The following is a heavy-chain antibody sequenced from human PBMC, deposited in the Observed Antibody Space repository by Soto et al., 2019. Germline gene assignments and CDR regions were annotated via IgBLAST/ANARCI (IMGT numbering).Heavy chain of an antibody. Sequence: QLQLQESGSGLVKPSQTLSLTCAVSGGSISSGGYSWSWIWQPPGKGLEWIGYIYHSGSTYYNPSLKSRVTISVDRSKNQFSRKLSSVTAADTAVYYCARGNGITMVRGNNWFDPWGQGTLVTVSS. CDR2: IYHSGST. CDR1: GGSISSGGYS. V-gene: IGHV4-30-2*01. D-gene: IGHD3-10*01. CDR3: ARGNGITMVRGNNWFDP. J-gene: IGHJ5*02.